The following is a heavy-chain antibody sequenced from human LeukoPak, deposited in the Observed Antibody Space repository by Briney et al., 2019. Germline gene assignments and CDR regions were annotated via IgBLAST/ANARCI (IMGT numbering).Heavy chain of an antibody. Sequence: GGSLRLSCAASGVTVSSTYMSWVRQAPGKGLEWVSVLYSGGSTYYADSVKGRFTISRDNSKNTLYLQMNNLRAEDTAVYYCATLRTDRTSYHFDYWGQGTLVTVSS. J-gene: IGHJ4*02. CDR3: ATLRTDRTSYHFDY. CDR1: GVTVSSTY. V-gene: IGHV3-66*01. CDR2: LYSGGST.